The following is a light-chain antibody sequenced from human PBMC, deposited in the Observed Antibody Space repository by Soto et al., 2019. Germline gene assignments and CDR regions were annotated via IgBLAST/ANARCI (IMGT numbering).Light chain of an antibody. J-gene: IGLJ3*02. Sequence: QSALTQPRSVSGSPGQSVTISCTGTSSDVGYYNYVSWYQQYPGKAPKLMIYDVSGRPSGVSNRFSGSKSGNTASLTISGLQAEDEADYYCCSYAGSSTWVFGGGTKLTVL. CDR2: DVS. CDR1: SSDVGYYNY. CDR3: CSYAGSSTWV. V-gene: IGLV2-11*01.